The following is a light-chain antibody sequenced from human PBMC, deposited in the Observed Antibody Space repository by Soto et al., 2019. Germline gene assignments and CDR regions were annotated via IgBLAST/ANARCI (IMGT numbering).Light chain of an antibody. CDR3: QQYNNWRQT. Sequence: DIQMTQSPSTLSGSVGDRFTSTCRAGQTISSWLAWYQQKPGKAPKLLIYKASTLKSGVPSRFSGSGSGTEFTLTISSVQSEDFAVYYCQQYNNWRQTFGQGTKVDIK. CDR2: KAS. J-gene: IGKJ1*01. CDR1: QTISSW. V-gene: IGKV1-5*03.